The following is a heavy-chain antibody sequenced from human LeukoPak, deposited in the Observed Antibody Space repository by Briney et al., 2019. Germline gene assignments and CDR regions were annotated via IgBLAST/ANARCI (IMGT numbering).Heavy chain of an antibody. CDR2: IKSKSDGGRT. CDR1: GFTFSHAY. J-gene: IGHJ4*02. D-gene: IGHD3-9*01. V-gene: IGHV3-15*01. CDR3: TTPSPDYGLLTGPDY. Sequence: GGSLRLSCAASGFTFSHAYMTWVRQTLGKGLEWVGRIKSKSDGGRTDYAAPVKGRFTISRDDSENTLYLQMNSPKTEDTGVYYCTTPSPDYGLLTGPDYWGQGTLVTVSS.